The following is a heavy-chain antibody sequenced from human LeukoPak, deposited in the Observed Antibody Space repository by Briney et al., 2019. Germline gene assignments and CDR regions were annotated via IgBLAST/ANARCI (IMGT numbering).Heavy chain of an antibody. CDR1: GGSISSYY. D-gene: IGHD3-16*01. V-gene: IGHV4-59*01. CDR2: IYYSGST. Sequence: RPSETLSLTCTVSGGSISSYYWSWIRQPPGKGLEWIGYIYYSGSTNYNPSLKSRVTISVDTSKNQFSLKLSSVTAADTAVYYCARESGGSNYFDYWGQGTLVTVSS. CDR3: ARESGGSNYFDY. J-gene: IGHJ4*02.